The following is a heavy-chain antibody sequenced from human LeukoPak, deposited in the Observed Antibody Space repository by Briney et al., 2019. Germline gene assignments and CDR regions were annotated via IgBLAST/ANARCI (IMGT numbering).Heavy chain of an antibody. Sequence: SETLSLTCTVSGYSISSGYYWGWIRQPPGKGQEWTGSIYHSGSTYYNPSLKSRVTISVDTSKNQFSLKLSSVTAADTAVYYCARVLTSGGSSRYYYYYMDVWGKGTTVTVSS. CDR1: GYSISSGYY. CDR2: IYHSGST. D-gene: IGHD2-15*01. CDR3: ARVLTSGGSSRYYYYYMDV. J-gene: IGHJ6*03. V-gene: IGHV4-38-2*02.